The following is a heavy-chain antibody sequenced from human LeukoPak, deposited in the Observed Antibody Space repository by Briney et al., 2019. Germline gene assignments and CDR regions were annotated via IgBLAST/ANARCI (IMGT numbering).Heavy chain of an antibody. V-gene: IGHV1-69*04. Sequence: SVKVSCKASGGTFSSYAISWVRQAPGQGLEWMGRIIPILGIANYAQKFQGRVTITADKSTSTAYMELSSLRSEDTAVYYCARDSADTAMVSDYWGQGTLVTVSS. D-gene: IGHD5-18*01. CDR3: ARDSADTAMVSDY. CDR1: GGTFSSYA. CDR2: IIPILGIA. J-gene: IGHJ4*02.